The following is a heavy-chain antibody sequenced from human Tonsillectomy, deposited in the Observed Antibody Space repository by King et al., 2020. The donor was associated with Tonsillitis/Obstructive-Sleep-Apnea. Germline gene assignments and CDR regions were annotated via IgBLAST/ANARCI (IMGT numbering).Heavy chain of an antibody. V-gene: IGHV1-2*02. CDR1: GYTFTGYY. CDR3: ARPLYYDSSGYYGADFDY. J-gene: IGHJ4*02. Sequence: VQLVESGAEVKKPGASVKVSCTASGYTFTGYYMHWVRQAPGQGLEWMGWINPNSGGTNYAQKFQGRVTMTRDTSISTAYMELSRLRSDDTAVYYCARPLYYDSSGYYGADFDYWGQGTLVTVSS. D-gene: IGHD3-22*01. CDR2: INPNSGGT.